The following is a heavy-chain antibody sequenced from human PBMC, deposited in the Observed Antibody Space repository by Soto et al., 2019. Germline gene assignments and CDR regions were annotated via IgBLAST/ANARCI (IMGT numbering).Heavy chain of an antibody. D-gene: IGHD2-8*02. J-gene: IGHJ6*02. CDR1: GYSFTTHW. Sequence: GESLKISCQGSGYSFTTHWITWVRQMPGKGLEWMGIIYPGDSDTRYSPFFQGQVSISVDKSNSTTYLQWSSLQAADTAMYYCARHESSLVTPSSPYYYYGMDVWGQGTTVTVSS. CDR3: ARHESSLVTPSSPYYYYGMDV. V-gene: IGHV5-51*01. CDR2: IYPGDSDT.